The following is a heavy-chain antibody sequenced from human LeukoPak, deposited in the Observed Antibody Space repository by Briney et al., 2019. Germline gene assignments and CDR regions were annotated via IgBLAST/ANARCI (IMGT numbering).Heavy chain of an antibody. V-gene: IGHV3-9*01. CDR1: GFTFDDYA. J-gene: IGHJ4*02. CDR2: ISWNSGSI. Sequence: GGSLRLSCAASGFTFDDYAMHWVRQAPGKGLEWVSGISWNSGSIGYADSVKGRFTISRDNAKNSLYLQMNSLRAEDTAVYYCARVGGNSFLGYWGQGTLVTVSS. D-gene: IGHD4-23*01. CDR3: ARVGGNSFLGY.